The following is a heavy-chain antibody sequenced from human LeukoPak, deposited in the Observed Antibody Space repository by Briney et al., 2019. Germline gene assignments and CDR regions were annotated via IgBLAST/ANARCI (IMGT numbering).Heavy chain of an antibody. CDR1: GFTVSSNY. CDR2: IYSGGST. V-gene: IGHV3-66*01. D-gene: IGHD3-10*01. CDR3: AILGELSYYGMDV. Sequence: PGGSLRLSCAASGFTVSSNYMSWVRQAPGKGLEWVSVIYSGGSTYYADSVKGRFTISRDNSKNTLYLQMNSLRAEDTAVYYCAILGELSYYGMDVLGQGTTVTVSS. J-gene: IGHJ6*02.